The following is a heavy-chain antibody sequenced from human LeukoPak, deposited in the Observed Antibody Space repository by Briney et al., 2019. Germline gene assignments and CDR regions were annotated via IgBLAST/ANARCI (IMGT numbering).Heavy chain of an antibody. D-gene: IGHD3-22*01. V-gene: IGHV4-30-4*01. CDR2: IYHGGST. CDR1: GASIASGDYY. Sequence: SQTLSLTCTVSGASIASGDYYWSWLRQPPGKGLEWIGYIYHGGSTYYNPSLKSRLSISIDTSKSQFSLRLSSVTAAGTAVYYCARDRRFGDSRFDYWGQGTLVTVSS. J-gene: IGHJ4*02. CDR3: ARDRRFGDSRFDY.